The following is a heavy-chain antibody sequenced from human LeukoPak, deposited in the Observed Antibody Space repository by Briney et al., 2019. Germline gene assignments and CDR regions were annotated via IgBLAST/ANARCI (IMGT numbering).Heavy chain of an antibody. D-gene: IGHD3-3*01. V-gene: IGHV1-18*01. CDR2: TSAYNGNT. CDR1: GYTFTSYG. J-gene: IGHJ4*02. Sequence: ASVKVSCKASGYTFTSYGISWVRQAPGQGLEWMGWTSAYNGNTNYAQKLQGRATMTTDTSTSTAYMELRSLRSDDTAVYYCARALYYDFWSGYSHWAQGTLVTVSS. CDR3: ARALYYDFWSGYSH.